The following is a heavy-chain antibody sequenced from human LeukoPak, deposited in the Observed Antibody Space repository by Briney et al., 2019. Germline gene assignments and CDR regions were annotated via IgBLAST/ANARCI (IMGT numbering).Heavy chain of an antibody. CDR1: GGSISSYY. CDR2: IYYSGST. Sequence: SETLSLTCTVSGGSISSYYWSWIRQPPGKGLEWIGYIYYSGSTNYNPSLKSRATISVDTSKNQFSLKLSSVTAADTAVYYCARGTPYDFWSGYYPGFDYWGQGTLVTVSS. J-gene: IGHJ4*02. CDR3: ARGTPYDFWSGYYPGFDY. D-gene: IGHD3-3*01. V-gene: IGHV4-59*01.